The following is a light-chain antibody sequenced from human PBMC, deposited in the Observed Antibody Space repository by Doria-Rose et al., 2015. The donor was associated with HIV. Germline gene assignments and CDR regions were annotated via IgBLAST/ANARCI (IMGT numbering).Light chain of an antibody. CDR3: QQYYDTPS. Sequence: DIQVTQSPESLGMSLGERATLNCKSNQSLLYTSKNYLAWYQQKPGQPPKLSIYWASTRQSGVPARFCGSGSGTDFTLTISSLEAEDVAVYYCQQYYDTPSFGPGTTVDIK. CDR2: WAS. V-gene: IGKV4-1*01. J-gene: IGKJ3*01. CDR1: QSLLYTSKNY.